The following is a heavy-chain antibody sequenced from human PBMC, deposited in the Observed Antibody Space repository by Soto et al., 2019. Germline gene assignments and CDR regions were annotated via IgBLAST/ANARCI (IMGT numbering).Heavy chain of an antibody. CDR3: ALGGDGYNSGAVY. Sequence: QVQLVQSGAEVKEPGSSVKVSCKASGGGNLRDYRTTWVRRAPGQGLEWRGGIIPKLGSANYAQNFQGRVTVTADEATNNVYMERRSLRSDDTAVYYCALGGDGYNSGAVYWGQGTLVTVSS. D-gene: IGHD5-12*01. J-gene: IGHJ4*02. CDR2: IIPKLGSA. V-gene: IGHV1-69*01. CDR1: GGGNLRDYR.